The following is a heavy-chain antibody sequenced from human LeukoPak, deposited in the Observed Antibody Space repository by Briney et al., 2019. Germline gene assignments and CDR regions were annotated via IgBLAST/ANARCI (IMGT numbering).Heavy chain of an antibody. Sequence: GGSLRLSCAASGFTFSSYAMNWVRQTPGKGLEWVSVIYTDGSTYYADSVKGRFTISRDISRNTVHLQMNSLRAGDTAVYYCARDPHGYNSYFDYWGQGTLVTVSS. CDR1: GFTFSSYA. D-gene: IGHD5-24*01. CDR2: IYTDGST. J-gene: IGHJ4*02. V-gene: IGHV3-53*01. CDR3: ARDPHGYNSYFDY.